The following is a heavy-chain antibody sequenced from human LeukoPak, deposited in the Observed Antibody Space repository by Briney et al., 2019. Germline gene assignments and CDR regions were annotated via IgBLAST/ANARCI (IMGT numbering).Heavy chain of an antibody. CDR1: RFTVCDNY. CDR3: ARGQVALEYGDYIHFQS. CDR2: PYSGGNT. D-gene: IGHD4-17*01. J-gene: IGHJ1*01. V-gene: IGHV3-53*01. Sequence: GGTLRLSSAASRFTVCDNYMSWVRQAPGKGLEWVSTPYSGGNTYYAGSVMGRFTISRDSSKNTLYLQMNSLRAGDTAVYYCARGQVALEYGDYIHFQSWGQGTLVTVSS.